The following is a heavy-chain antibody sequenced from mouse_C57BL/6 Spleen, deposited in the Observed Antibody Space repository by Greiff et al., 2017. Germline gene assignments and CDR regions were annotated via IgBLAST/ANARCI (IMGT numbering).Heavy chain of an antibody. Sequence: QVQLQQSGPGLVQPSQSLSITCTVSGFSLTSYGVHWVRQSPGKGLAWLGVLWSGGSTDYNAAFISRLSISKDNSKSQVFFKMNSLQADDTAIYYCARNDGYYVGYAMDYWGQGTSVTVSS. CDR3: ARNDGYYVGYAMDY. D-gene: IGHD2-3*01. J-gene: IGHJ4*01. CDR2: LWSGGST. CDR1: GFSLTSYG. V-gene: IGHV2-2*01.